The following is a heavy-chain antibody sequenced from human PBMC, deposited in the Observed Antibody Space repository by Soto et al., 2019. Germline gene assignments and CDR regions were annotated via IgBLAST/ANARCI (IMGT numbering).Heavy chain of an antibody. D-gene: IGHD6-6*01. J-gene: IGHJ6*02. CDR3: ARDRSSIEARQPLYGMDV. CDR1: GGSISSGGYY. Sequence: PSETLSLTCTVSGGSISSGGYYWSWIRQHPGKGLEWIGYIYYSGSTYYNPSLKSRVTISIDTSKNQFSLKLSSVTAADTAVYYCARDRSSIEARQPLYGMDVWGQGTTVTVSS. CDR2: IYYSGST. V-gene: IGHV4-31*03.